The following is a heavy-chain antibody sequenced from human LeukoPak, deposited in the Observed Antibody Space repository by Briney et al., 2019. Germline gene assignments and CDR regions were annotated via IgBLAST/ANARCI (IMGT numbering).Heavy chain of an antibody. CDR3: AKAGTFGVVIPEYYFDY. V-gene: IGHV3-23*01. CDR2: ISGSGGST. CDR1: GFTFSSYA. D-gene: IGHD3-3*01. Sequence: PGGSLRLSCAASGFTFSSYAMSWVRQAPGKGLEWVSAISGSGGSTYYADSVKGRFTISRDNSKNTLYLQMNSLRAEDTAVYYCAKAGTFGVVIPEYYFDYWGQGTLVTVSS. J-gene: IGHJ4*02.